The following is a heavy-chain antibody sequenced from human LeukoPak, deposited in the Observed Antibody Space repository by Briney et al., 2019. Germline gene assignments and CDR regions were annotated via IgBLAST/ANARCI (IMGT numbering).Heavy chain of an antibody. Sequence: GGSLRLSCAASGFTFSSYGMHWVRQAPGEGLEWVAFIRYDGSNKYYADSVKGRFTISRDNSKNTLYLQMNSLRAEDTAVYYCARGGYYGSGRYYFDSWGQGTLVTVSS. D-gene: IGHD3-3*01. CDR1: GFTFSSYG. CDR2: IRYDGSNK. V-gene: IGHV3-30*02. CDR3: ARGGYYGSGRYYFDS. J-gene: IGHJ4*02.